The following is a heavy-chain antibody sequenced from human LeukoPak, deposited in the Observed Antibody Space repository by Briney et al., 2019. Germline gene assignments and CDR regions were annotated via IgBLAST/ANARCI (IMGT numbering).Heavy chain of an antibody. CDR3: AKVQEANDAFDI. Sequence: GGSLRLSCAASGFTFSSYGMHWVRQAPGKGLEWVAVIWYGGSNKYYADSVKGRFTISRDNSKNTLYLQMNSLRAEDTAVYYCAKVQEANDAFDIWGQGTMVTVSS. J-gene: IGHJ3*02. CDR1: GFTFSSYG. CDR2: IWYGGSNK. V-gene: IGHV3-30*02.